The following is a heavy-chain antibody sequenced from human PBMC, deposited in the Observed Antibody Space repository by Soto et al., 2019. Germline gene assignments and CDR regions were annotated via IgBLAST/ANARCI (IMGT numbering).Heavy chain of an antibody. V-gene: IGHV4-61*01. CDR3: GRTRDNNINYYYALDV. J-gene: IGHJ6*02. D-gene: IGHD1-20*01. CDR2: VYYSGIT. Sequence: PSEALSLTCTFSRASVSSPTLYWNWIRQTPRKGLEWIGFVYYSGITNHSPSFNSRVTISLDTSNDQLPRRLTSVIAADTAGHYCGRTRDNNINYYYALDVWGQGTPVT. CDR1: RASVSSPTLY.